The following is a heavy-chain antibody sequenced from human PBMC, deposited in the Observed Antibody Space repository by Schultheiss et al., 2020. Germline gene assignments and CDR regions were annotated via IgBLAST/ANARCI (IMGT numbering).Heavy chain of an antibody. CDR1: GGSISNYY. V-gene: IGHV4-59*12. Sequence: SETLSLTCTVSGGSISNYYWSWIRQPPGKGLEWIGYIYYSGSTYYNPSLKSRVTISVDTSKNQFSLKLSSVTAADTAVYYCARASNGAARWWFDPWGQGTLVTVSS. CDR3: ARASNGAARWWFDP. D-gene: IGHD6-6*01. CDR2: IYYSGST. J-gene: IGHJ5*02.